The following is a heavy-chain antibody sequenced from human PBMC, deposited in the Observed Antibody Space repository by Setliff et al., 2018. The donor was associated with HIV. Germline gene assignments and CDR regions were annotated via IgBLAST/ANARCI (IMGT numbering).Heavy chain of an antibody. CDR3: VRHRSAVAGTRIGYCYYMDV. D-gene: IGHD6-19*01. CDR1: GYKFTTYW. Sequence: GESLKISCKGSGYKFTTYWIGWVRQMPGKGLEWMGIIYPGDSDTKYSPSFQGQVTISADKSITTAYLQWSSLKASDTAIYYCVRHRSAVAGTRIGYCYYMDVWGKGTTVTVSS. CDR2: IYPGDSDT. V-gene: IGHV5-51*01. J-gene: IGHJ6*03.